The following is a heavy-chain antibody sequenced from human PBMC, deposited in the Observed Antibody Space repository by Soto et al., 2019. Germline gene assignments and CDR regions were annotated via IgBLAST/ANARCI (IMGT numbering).Heavy chain of an antibody. CDR2: IYYSGST. CDR1: GDSISSYY. Sequence: SETLSLTCTVSGDSISSYYWSWIRQPPGKGLEWIGYIYYSGSTNYNPSLKSRVTISVDTSKNQSSLKLSSVTAADTAVYYCARGPPFIAARRGYYYYGMDVWGQGTTVTVSS. CDR3: ARGPPFIAARRGYYYYGMDV. D-gene: IGHD6-6*01. J-gene: IGHJ6*02. V-gene: IGHV4-59*01.